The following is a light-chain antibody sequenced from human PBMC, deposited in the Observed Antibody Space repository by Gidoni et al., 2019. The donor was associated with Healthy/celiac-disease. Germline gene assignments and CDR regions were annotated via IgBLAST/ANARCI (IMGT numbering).Light chain of an antibody. Sequence: SSELTHAPAVSVSFGQTVMITCQGDSLRSYYASWYQQKPGQDPVLVIYGKNNRPSGIPDRFSGSRSGNTASLTITGAQAEDEADYYCNSRDSSGNHLDVVFGGGTKLTVL. CDR3: NSRDSSGNHLDVV. CDR2: GKN. J-gene: IGLJ2*01. V-gene: IGLV3-19*01. CDR1: SLRSYY.